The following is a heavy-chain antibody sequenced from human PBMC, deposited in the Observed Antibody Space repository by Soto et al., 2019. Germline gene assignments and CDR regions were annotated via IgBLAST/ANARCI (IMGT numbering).Heavy chain of an antibody. CDR2: ISGSGGST. J-gene: IGHJ4*02. D-gene: IGHD6-13*01. CDR3: AKQSPYSNSWYGIDY. V-gene: IGHV3-23*01. CDR1: GFTFSTYA. Sequence: EVQLLGSGGGLVQPGGSLRLSCAASGFTFSTYAMNWVRQAPGMGLEWVLGISGSGGSTHYADAVKGRFTISRDDSKNTLYLQMNSLRAEDTAVYYCAKQSPYSNSWYGIDYWGQGTLVIVST.